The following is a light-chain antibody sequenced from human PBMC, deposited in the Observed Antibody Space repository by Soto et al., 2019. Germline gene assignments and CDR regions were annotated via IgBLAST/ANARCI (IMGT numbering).Light chain of an antibody. J-gene: IGKJ1*01. CDR1: QSVRSNN. CDR2: GAS. V-gene: IGKV3-20*01. Sequence: EIVLTQSPGTLSLSPGARATLSCRASQSVRSNNFAWYQQKPGQPPRLIIYGASRRAIGIPDRFSGSGSGTDFNLTISRLEPEDFAVYYCQQYGTSPPTFGQGTKVESK. CDR3: QQYGTSPPT.